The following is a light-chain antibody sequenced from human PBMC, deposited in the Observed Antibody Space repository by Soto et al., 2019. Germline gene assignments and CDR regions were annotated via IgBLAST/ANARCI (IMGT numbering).Light chain of an antibody. CDR3: QQYNSYSQN. V-gene: IGKV1-5*01. Sequence: DIQMTQSPSTLSASVGDRVTITCRASQSISSWLAWYQQKPGKAPKLLIYDASSLESEVPSRFSGSGSGTEFTLTISSLQPDDFATYYCQQYNSYSQNFGQGTKLEIK. J-gene: IGKJ2*01. CDR2: DAS. CDR1: QSISSW.